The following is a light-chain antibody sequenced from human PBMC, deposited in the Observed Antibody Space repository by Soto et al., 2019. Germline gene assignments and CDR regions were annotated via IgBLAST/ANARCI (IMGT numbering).Light chain of an antibody. V-gene: IGKV3-15*01. Sequence: ESVMTKSPATVSVFHGEGATLSCRASEAVSTNLAWYQHKPGQAPRLLIYAASTRSTGVPARFSGSGSGTEFTLTISSLQSEDFAVYYCQQYNNWPRTFGQGTKV. CDR1: EAVSTN. CDR3: QQYNNWPRT. CDR2: AAS. J-gene: IGKJ1*01.